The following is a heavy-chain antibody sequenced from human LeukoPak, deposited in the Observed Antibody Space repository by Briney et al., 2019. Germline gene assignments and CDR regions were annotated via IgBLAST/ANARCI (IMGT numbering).Heavy chain of an antibody. V-gene: IGHV3-20*04. CDR3: AKDVQMTSHAYYNYFDY. J-gene: IGHJ4*02. CDR1: GFTFDDYG. CDR2: INWNGGST. Sequence: GGSLRLSCAASGFTFDDYGMSWVRQAPGKGLEWVSGINWNGGSTGYADSVKVRFTISRDNAKNSLYLQMNSLRPEDTAFYYCAKDVQMTSHAYYNYFDYWGQGTLVTVSS. D-gene: IGHD3-16*01.